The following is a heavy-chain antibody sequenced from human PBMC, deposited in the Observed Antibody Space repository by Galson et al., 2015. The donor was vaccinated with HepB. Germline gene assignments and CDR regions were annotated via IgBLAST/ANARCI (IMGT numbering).Heavy chain of an antibody. Sequence: SVKVSCKASGYTFTSYAMHWVRQAPGQRLEWMGWINASNGNTKYSQKFQGSVTITRDTSASTAYMELSSLRSEDTAVYYCARTFDFWSGYYTGWFDPWGQGTLVTVSS. J-gene: IGHJ5*02. V-gene: IGHV1-3*01. CDR3: ARTFDFWSGYYTGWFDP. D-gene: IGHD3-3*01. CDR1: GYTFTSYA. CDR2: INASNGNT.